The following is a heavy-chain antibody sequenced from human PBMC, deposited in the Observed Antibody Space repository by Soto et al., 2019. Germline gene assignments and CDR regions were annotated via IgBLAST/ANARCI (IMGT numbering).Heavy chain of an antibody. CDR2: TSYDGGNT. D-gene: IGHD6-19*01. V-gene: IGHV3-30-3*01. J-gene: IGHJ4*02. CDR3: ASDTALAGDRFIDY. Sequence: QVQLVESGGGVVQPGRSLRLSCAASAFTFSSYAMHWVRQAPGKGLEWVAVTSYDGGNTYYADSVKGRFTISRDNAKNTLYLQMNRLRAEDTAVYYCASDTALAGDRFIDYWGQGTLVTVSS. CDR1: AFTFSSYA.